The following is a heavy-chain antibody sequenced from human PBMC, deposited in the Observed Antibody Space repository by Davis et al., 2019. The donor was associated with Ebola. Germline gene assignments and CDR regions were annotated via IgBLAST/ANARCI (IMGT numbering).Heavy chain of an antibody. V-gene: IGHV3-15*07. Sequence: PGGSLRLSCAASGFTFSNAWMNWVRQAPGKGLEWVGRIKSKTDGGTTDYAAPVKGRFTISRDDSKNTLYLQMNSLKTEDTAVYYCTTDTYDSSGYYYPGIWGQGTMVTVSS. CDR1: GFTFSNAW. D-gene: IGHD3-22*01. CDR3: TTDTYDSSGYYYPGI. J-gene: IGHJ3*02. CDR2: IKSKTDGGTT.